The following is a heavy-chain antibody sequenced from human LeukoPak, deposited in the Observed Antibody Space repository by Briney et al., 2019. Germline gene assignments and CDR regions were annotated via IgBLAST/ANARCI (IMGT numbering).Heavy chain of an antibody. CDR2: INTYNGNT. J-gene: IGHJ4*02. V-gene: IGHV1-18*01. Sequence: ASVKVSCKGSDYTFSNYGIVWVRQAPGQGLEWMGWINTYNGNTNYAQKLQGRVTMTTDTSTSTAYMELRSLRSDDTAVYYCASRYSSSWSYFDYWGQGTLVTVSS. CDR3: ASRYSSSWSYFDY. D-gene: IGHD6-13*01. CDR1: DYTFSNYG.